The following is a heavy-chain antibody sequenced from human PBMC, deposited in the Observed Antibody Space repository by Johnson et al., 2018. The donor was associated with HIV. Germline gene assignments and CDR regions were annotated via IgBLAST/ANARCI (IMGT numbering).Heavy chain of an antibody. V-gene: IGHV3-7*01. CDR1: GFTFSSYA. J-gene: IGHJ3*02. CDR3: ARGVGSGWYFEIGDDAFDI. D-gene: IGHD6-19*01. CDR2: IKEDGSEK. Sequence: VQLVESGGGVVQPGRSLRLSCAASGFTFSSYAMHWVRQAPGKGLEWVAKIKEDGSEKFFVNSVKGRLTISRDPAKNSLHLQMNSLRAEDTAVYYCARGVGSGWYFEIGDDAFDIWGQGTMVTVSS.